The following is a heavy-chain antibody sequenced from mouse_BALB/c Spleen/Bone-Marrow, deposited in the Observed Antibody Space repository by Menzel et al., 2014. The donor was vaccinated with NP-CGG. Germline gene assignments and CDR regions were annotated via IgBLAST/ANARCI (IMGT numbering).Heavy chain of an antibody. CDR1: GYTFTSYW. J-gene: IGHJ3*01. D-gene: IGHD2-2*01. V-gene: IGHV1-69*02. CDR3: ASYYGYDEGFAY. CDR2: IDPSDSYT. Sequence: QVQLQQSGAELVKPGASVKLSCKASGYTFTSYWMHRVKQRPGQGLEWIGEIDPSDSYTNYNQKFKGKATLTVDKSSSTAYMQLSSLTSEDSAVYYCASYYGYDEGFAYWGQGTLVTVSA.